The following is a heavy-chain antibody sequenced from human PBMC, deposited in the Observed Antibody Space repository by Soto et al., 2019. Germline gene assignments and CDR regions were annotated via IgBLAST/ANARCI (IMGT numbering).Heavy chain of an antibody. Sequence: SETLSLTCTVSGGSISSYYWSWIRQPPGKGLEWIGYIYYSGSTNYNPSLKSRVTISVDTSKNQFSLKLSSVTAADTAVYYCARDTWVRYEEVSDYYGMDVWGQGTTVTVSS. V-gene: IGHV4-59*01. CDR2: IYYSGST. CDR1: GGSISSYY. D-gene: IGHD3-16*01. J-gene: IGHJ6*02. CDR3: ARDTWVRYEEVSDYYGMDV.